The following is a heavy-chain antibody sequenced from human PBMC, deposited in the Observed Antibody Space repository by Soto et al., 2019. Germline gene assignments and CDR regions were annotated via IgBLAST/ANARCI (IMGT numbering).Heavy chain of an antibody. V-gene: IGHV3-23*01. CDR2: ISGSGANT. CDR1: GFTFSSYA. D-gene: IGHD6-13*01. CDR3: AKYASSSWSLFDY. J-gene: IGHJ4*02. Sequence: GGSLRLSCAASGFTFSSYAMSWVRQAPGKGLEWVSAISGSGANTYYSDSVKGRFTISRDNSKNTLYLQMNSLRADDTAVYYCAKYASSSWSLFDYWGQGTLVTVSS.